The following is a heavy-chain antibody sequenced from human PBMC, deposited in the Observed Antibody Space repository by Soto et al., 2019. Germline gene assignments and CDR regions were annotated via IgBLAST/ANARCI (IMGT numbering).Heavy chain of an antibody. CDR3: ARGPGIAVASWGGYFDY. J-gene: IGHJ4*02. CDR1: GGSISSSNW. V-gene: IGHV4-4*02. CDR2: IYHSGST. Sequence: QVQLQESGPGLVKPSGTLSLTCAVSGGSISSSNWWSWVRQPPGKGLEWMGEIYHSGSTNYNPSLKSRVTISVDKSKNQFSLKLSSVTAADTAVYYCARGPGIAVASWGGYFDYWGQGTVVTVSS. D-gene: IGHD6-19*01.